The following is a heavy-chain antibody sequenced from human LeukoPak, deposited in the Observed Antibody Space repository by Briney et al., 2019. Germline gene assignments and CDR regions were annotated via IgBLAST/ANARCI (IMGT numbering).Heavy chain of an antibody. D-gene: IGHD5-18*01. CDR1: GYNFNRYT. Sequence: GASVKVSCKTSGYNFNRYTITWVRQAPGQGLEWMGWVSTSNGDTSYADNFQGRVTMTTETVTKTAYMELRSLRSGDTAMYFCARVSDTSMVKPGFDSWGQGTLVTVSS. CDR3: ARVSDTSMVKPGFDS. V-gene: IGHV1-18*01. CDR2: VSTSNGDT. J-gene: IGHJ4*02.